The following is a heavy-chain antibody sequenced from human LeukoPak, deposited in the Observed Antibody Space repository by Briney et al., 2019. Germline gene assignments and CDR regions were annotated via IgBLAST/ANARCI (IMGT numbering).Heavy chain of an antibody. CDR3: ANGAAGIFDY. CDR1: GFTFSSYW. Sequence: GGSLRLSCVASGFTFSSYWMSWVRQTPGKGLEWVSTISGSGGSTYYADSVKGRFTISRDNSKNTLYLQMNSLRAEDTAVYYCANGAAGIFDYWGQGTLVTVSS. D-gene: IGHD6-13*01. CDR2: ISGSGGST. J-gene: IGHJ4*02. V-gene: IGHV3-23*01.